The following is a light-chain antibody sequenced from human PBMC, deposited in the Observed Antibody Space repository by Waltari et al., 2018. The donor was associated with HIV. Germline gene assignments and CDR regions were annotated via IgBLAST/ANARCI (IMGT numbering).Light chain of an antibody. CDR3: KSYTGSSTPWV. J-gene: IGLJ3*02. CDR1: SSDFVGYKH. CDR2: EVS. Sequence: QSALTQPASVSGSPGQSITISCTGSSSDFVGYKHVSWYQQHPGKAPKLMIFEVSNRPSGVSNRFSGSKSGNTASLTISGLQAEDEADYYCKSYTGSSTPWVFGGGTKLTVL. V-gene: IGLV2-14*01.